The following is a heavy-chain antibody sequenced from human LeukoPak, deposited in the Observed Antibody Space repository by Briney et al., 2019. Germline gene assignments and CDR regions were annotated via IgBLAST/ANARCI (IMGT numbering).Heavy chain of an antibody. D-gene: IGHD3-22*01. CDR2: IYYSGST. J-gene: IGHJ6*03. CDR3: ARLISSSGCYYYYYMDV. V-gene: IGHV4-59*01. CDR1: GGSISSYY. Sequence: SETLSLTCTVSGGSISSYYWSWIRQPPGKGLEWIGYIYYSGSTNYNPSLKSRVTISVDTSKNQFSLKLSSVTAADTAVYYCARLISSSGCYYYYYMDVWGKGTTVTVSS.